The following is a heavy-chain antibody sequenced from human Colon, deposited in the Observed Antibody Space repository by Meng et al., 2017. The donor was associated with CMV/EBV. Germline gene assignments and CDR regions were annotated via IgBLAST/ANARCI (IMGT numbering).Heavy chain of an antibody. V-gene: IGHV1-2*06. Sequence: QVHLVQSGAEVKKLGASVKVSCKASGYSFTGYYVHWVRQAPGQGLEWMGRINPNNGGTNSAQKLQGRVTMTTDTSINTAYMELISLTSDDTAVYYCARVPFGGGTSLDYWGQGTLVTVSS. D-gene: IGHD3-16*01. CDR2: INPNNGGT. CDR1: GYSFTGYY. CDR3: ARVPFGGGTSLDY. J-gene: IGHJ4*02.